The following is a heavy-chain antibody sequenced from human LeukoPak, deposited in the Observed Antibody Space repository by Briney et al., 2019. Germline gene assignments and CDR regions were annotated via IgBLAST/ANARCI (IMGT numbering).Heavy chain of an antibody. J-gene: IGHJ4*02. Sequence: PGGSLRLSCVVSGFTISSYGMHWVRQAPGKGLEWVAFIRYDGSNKKYADSVKGRFTISRDNSKNTLYLQMNSLRAEDTAVYYCAKDPSSSWYLSFDYWGQGTLVTVSS. D-gene: IGHD6-13*01. V-gene: IGHV3-30*02. CDR3: AKDPSSSWYLSFDY. CDR2: IRYDGSNK. CDR1: GFTISSYG.